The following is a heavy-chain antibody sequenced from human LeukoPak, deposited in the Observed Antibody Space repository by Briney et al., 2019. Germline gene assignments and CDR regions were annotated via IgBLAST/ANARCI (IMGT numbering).Heavy chain of an antibody. V-gene: IGHV3-21*01. CDR2: ISSRSDYK. Sequence: PGGSLTLSCAASGFAFNTYSMNWVRRAPGKGLEGVSSISSRSDYKYYGDSVKGRFTISRDNAKNSLYLQMNSLRAEDTAVYYCARDGGYCTDGVCYLDNWGQGTPVTVSS. CDR3: ARDGGYCTDGVCYLDN. J-gene: IGHJ4*02. D-gene: IGHD2-8*01. CDR1: GFAFNTYS.